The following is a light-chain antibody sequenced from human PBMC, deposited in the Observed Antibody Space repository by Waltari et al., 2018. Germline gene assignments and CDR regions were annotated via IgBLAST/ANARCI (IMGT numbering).Light chain of an antibody. V-gene: IGLV3-25*03. Sequence: SYDLTQPPSLSVSQGQTAPIDCSGETLPQLYASLYQKKPGQAPLLVISKDPERPSGSPERFSGSSSGTTVTLTISGVRAEDEGDYYCQSTDSSSTYTVFGGGTKLTVL. CDR1: TLPQLY. CDR2: KDP. J-gene: IGLJ3*02. CDR3: QSTDSSSTYTV.